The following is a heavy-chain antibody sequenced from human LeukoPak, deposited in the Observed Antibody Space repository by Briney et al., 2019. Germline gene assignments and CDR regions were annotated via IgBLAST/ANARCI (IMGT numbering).Heavy chain of an antibody. CDR2: IRSKAYGGTT. J-gene: IGHJ4*02. CDR3: TRGVPDGYSLFDY. D-gene: IGHD5-24*01. CDR1: GXTFGDYA. Sequence: PGGSLRLSCTASGXTFGDYAMSWVRQAPGKGLEWVGFIRSKAYGGTTEYAASVKGRFTISRDDSKSIAYLQMNSLKTEDTAVYYCTRGVPDGYSLFDYWGQGTLVTVSS. V-gene: IGHV3-49*04.